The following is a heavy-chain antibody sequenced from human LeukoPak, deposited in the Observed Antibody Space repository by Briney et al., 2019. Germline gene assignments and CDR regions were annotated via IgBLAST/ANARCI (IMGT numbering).Heavy chain of an antibody. D-gene: IGHD2-15*01. CDR3: ARTRRQGLVVPALVIDY. CDR2: GDPNSGGT. Sequence: ASVNVSFKCSVYTWTFYYMYWVRQGPRQGLGLVWCGDPNSGGTNYAQKFQGRVTMTRDTSISTAYMELSRLRPDDTAVYYCARTRRQGLVVPALVIDYWGQGTVVTASS. CDR1: VYTWTFYY. J-gene: IGHJ4*02. V-gene: IGHV1-2*02.